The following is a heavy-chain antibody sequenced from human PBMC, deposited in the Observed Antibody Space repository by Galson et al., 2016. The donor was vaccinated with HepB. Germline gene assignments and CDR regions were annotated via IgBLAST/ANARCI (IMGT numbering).Heavy chain of an antibody. V-gene: IGHV5-51*01. D-gene: IGHD4/OR15-4a*01. J-gene: IGHJ2*01. CDR3: ARLSVLWYFDL. CDR2: IYPGDSDT. Sequence: QSGAEVKKPGESLKISCKGSGYSFTSYWIVWVRQMPGKGLEWMGTIYPGDSDTRYSPSFQGQVTISADKSISTAYLPWNSLKASDTAMYYGARLSVLWYFDLWGRGTLVTVSS. CDR1: GYSFTSYW.